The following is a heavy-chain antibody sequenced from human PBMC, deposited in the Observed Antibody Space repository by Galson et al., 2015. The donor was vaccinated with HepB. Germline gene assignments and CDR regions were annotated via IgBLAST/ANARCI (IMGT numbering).Heavy chain of an antibody. V-gene: IGHV3-49*04. CDR3: TRRGYYFDY. Sequence: SLRLSCAASGFTFGDYAMSWVRQAPGKGLEWVGFIRSKAYGGTTEYAASVKGRFTISRDDSKSIAYLQMNSLKTEDTAVYYCTRRGYYFDYWGQGTLVTVSS. J-gene: IGHJ4*02. CDR1: GFTFGDYA. CDR2: IRSKAYGGTT.